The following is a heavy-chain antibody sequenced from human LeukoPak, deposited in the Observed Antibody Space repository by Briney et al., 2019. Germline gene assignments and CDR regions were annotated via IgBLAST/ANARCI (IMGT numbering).Heavy chain of an antibody. CDR3: ARDPQWELLGGAFGI. V-gene: IGHV4-30-4*08. D-gene: IGHD1-26*01. Sequence: SQTLSLTCTVSGGSISSGDYYWSWIRQPPGKGLEWIGYIYYSGSTYYNPSLKSRVTISVDTSKNQFSLKLSSVTAADTAVYYCARDPQWELLGGAFGIRGQGTMVTVSS. J-gene: IGHJ3*02. CDR1: GGSISSGDYY. CDR2: IYYSGST.